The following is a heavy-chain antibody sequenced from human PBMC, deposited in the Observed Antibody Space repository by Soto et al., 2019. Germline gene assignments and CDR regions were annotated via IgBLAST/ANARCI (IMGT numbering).Heavy chain of an antibody. V-gene: IGHV1-69*01. D-gene: IGHD3-22*01. CDR3: ARLSRPNYYDTSGFFKDNGFDP. CDR1: GSTFNSYD. Sequence: QVQLVQSGAEVKKPGSSMKVSCKASGSTFNSYDINWVRQAPGQGLEWMGGIIPIVETPKYVQKFQGRVTITADESTNTVYMELSSLRSEDTAMYYCARLSRPNYYDTSGFFKDNGFDPWGQGTLVTVSS. CDR2: IIPIVETP. J-gene: IGHJ5*02.